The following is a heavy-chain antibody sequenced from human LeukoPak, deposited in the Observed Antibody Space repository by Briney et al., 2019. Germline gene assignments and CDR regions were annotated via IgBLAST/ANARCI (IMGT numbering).Heavy chain of an antibody. D-gene: IGHD3-9*01. CDR3: AGTPLRYFDWLSSRGGRPRSYWYFDL. CDR1: SGSISSYY. V-gene: IGHV4-59*01. CDR2: IYYSGST. Sequence: PSETLSLTCTVSSGSISSYYWSWIRQPPGKGLEWIGYIYYSGSTNYNPSLKSRVTISVDTSKNQFSLKLSSVTAADTAVYYCAGTPLRYFDWLSSRGGRPRSYWYFDLWGRGTLVTVSS. J-gene: IGHJ2*01.